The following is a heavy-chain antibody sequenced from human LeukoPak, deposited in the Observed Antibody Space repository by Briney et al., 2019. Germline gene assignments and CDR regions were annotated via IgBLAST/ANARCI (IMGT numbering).Heavy chain of an antibody. CDR3: IRYYSSSGKGDH. V-gene: IGHV3-73*01. J-gene: IGHJ4*02. CDR1: GFTFSDSA. CDR2: IRNKANDYTT. Sequence: GGSLRLSCAASGFTFSDSAMHWVRQASGKGLEWVGRIRNKANDYTTAYAASVRGRFTISRDDSKNTAYLQMNSLKTEDTALYYCIRYYSSSGKGDHWGQGTLVTVSS. D-gene: IGHD6-6*01.